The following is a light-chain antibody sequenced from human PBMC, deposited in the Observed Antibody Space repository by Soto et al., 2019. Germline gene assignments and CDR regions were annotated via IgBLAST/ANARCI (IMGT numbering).Light chain of an antibody. Sequence: QSVLTQPASVSGSPGQSITITCTGTSSDVGRNDFGRSDFVSWYQQHPGRAPKVIIYEVTKLPSGVPERFSGSKSGTSASLAISGLQSEDEADYYCAAWDDSLKDVFGTGTKLTVL. CDR1: SSDVGRNDF. J-gene: IGLJ1*01. CDR3: AAWDDSLKDV. CDR2: EVT. V-gene: IGLV2-14*02.